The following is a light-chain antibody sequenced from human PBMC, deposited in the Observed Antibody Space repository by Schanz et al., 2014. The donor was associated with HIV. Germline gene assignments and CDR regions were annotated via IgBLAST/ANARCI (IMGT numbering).Light chain of an antibody. CDR2: GDK. CDR3: QSFDSGLRGWV. CDR1: SSNIGAGYE. Sequence: QSVLTQPPSVSGAPGQRVTISCTGSSSNIGAGYEVHWYKQLPETAPKLLIFGDKNRPSGVPDRFSASKSDTSASLAITGLQAEDEADYFCQSFDSGLRGWVFGGGTKLTVL. J-gene: IGLJ3*02. V-gene: IGLV1-40*01.